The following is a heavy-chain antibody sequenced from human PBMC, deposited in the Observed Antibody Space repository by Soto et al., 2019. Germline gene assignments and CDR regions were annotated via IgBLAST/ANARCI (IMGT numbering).Heavy chain of an antibody. CDR3: ARDREGFDY. CDR1: GFTFSSYA. V-gene: IGHV3-30-3*01. Sequence: QMQLVESGGGVVQPGRSLRLSCAASGFTFSSYAMHWVRQAPGKGLQWVAVISYDGSNKYYADSVKGRFTISRDNSKNTLYLQMNSLRAEDTAVYYCARDREGFDYWGQGTLVTVSS. CDR2: ISYDGSNK. J-gene: IGHJ4*02.